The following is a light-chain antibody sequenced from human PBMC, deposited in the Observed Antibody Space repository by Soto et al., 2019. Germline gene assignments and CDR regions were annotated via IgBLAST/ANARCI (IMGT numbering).Light chain of an antibody. J-gene: IGLJ2*01. CDR2: VDN. CDR3: AACDDSLTGVV. CDR1: SSNIGSNS. V-gene: IGLV1-47*02. Sequence: QSVLTQPPSASGTPGQRVTISCSGSSSNIGSNSVYWYQQLPGTAPKLLISVDNQRPSGVPDRFSGSKSGTSASLAISGLRSEDEADYFCAACDDSLTGVVFGGGTQLTVL.